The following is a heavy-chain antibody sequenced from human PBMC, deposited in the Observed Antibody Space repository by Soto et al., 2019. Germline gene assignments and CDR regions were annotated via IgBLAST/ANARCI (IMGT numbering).Heavy chain of an antibody. V-gene: IGHV4-30-4*01. CDR3: ARGRYCLTGRCFPNWFDS. CDR2: IYKSATT. Sequence: TLDLTCSVSGDPISSVDYFWAWIRQPPGQALEYIGYIYKSATTYYNPSFESRVAISLYTSKSQFSLNVTSVTAADTAVYFCARGRYCLTGRCFPNWFDSWGQGTLVTVSS. D-gene: IGHD2-15*01. CDR1: GDPISSVDYF. J-gene: IGHJ5*01.